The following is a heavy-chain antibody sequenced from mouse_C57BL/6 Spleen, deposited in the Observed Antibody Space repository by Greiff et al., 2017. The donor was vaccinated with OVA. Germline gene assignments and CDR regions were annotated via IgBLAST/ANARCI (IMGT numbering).Heavy chain of an antibody. J-gene: IGHJ1*03. CDR3: ARDDYDV. D-gene: IGHD2-4*01. CDR2: ISPSSGYS. Sequence: QVQLLQSGAELAQPGASVKLSCKASGYTFTSYWMHWVKQRPGQGLEWIGYISPSSGYSKYNQKFKDKATLTADKSSSTAYMQLSSLTDEDSGVYYCARDDYDVWGTGTTVTVSS. V-gene: IGHV1-7*01. CDR1: GYTFTSYW.